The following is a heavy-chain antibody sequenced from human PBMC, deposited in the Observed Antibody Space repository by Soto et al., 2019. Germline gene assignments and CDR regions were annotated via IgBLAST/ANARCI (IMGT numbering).Heavy chain of an antibody. CDR2: VFYRGGT. J-gene: IGHJ4*02. CDR1: DDCISSYY. Sequence: PSETLSLTCSVSDDCISSYYWCWIRQPPGKGLQWIGYVFYRGGTAYNRSLKSRVTISLEMSKKQFSLNLNSVTAADTAAYFCARVQPVEKVIHSWGQGTLVTVSS. V-gene: IGHV4-59*01. D-gene: IGHD3-10*01. CDR3: ARVQPVEKVIHS.